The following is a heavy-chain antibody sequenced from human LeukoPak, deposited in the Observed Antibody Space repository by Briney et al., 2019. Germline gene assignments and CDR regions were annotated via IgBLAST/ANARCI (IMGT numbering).Heavy chain of an antibody. CDR2: IKEDGSAK. Sequence: GGSLRLSCAASGFTFSSYWMTWVRQAPGKGLEWVANIKEDGSAKYYVDSVKGRFTISRDNAKNSLDLQMNSLRAEDTAVYYCAELGITMIGGVWGKGTTVTISS. CDR1: GFTFSSYW. J-gene: IGHJ6*04. CDR3: AELGITMIGGV. D-gene: IGHD3-10*02. V-gene: IGHV3-7*01.